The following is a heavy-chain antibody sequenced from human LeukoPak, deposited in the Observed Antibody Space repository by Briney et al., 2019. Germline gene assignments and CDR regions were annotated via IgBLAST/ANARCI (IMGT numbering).Heavy chain of an antibody. D-gene: IGHD6-19*01. V-gene: IGHV3-74*01. CDR2: INEDGSRT. Sequence: GGSLRLSCAGSGFTFSNYWVHWVRQAPGKGLVWVSRINEDGSRTDYADSLKGRITISRDNARSSLYLQMNNLRAEDTAVYYCATDGRSSGWYGFDYWGQGTLVTVSS. CDR3: ATDGRSSGWYGFDY. J-gene: IGHJ4*02. CDR1: GFTFSNYW.